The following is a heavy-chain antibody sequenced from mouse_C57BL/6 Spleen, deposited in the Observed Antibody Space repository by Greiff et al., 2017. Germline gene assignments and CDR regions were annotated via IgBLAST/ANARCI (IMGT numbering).Heavy chain of an antibody. D-gene: IGHD1-1*01. J-gene: IGHJ1*03. CDR1: GYTFTDYN. V-gene: IGHV1-18*01. Sequence: VQLKQSGPELVKPGASVKIPCKASGYTFTDYNMDWVKQSHGKSLEWIGDINPNNGGTIYNQKFKGKATLTVDKSSSTAYMELRSLTSEDTAVYYCARQGSLRGYWYFDVWGTGTTVTVSS. CDR2: INPNNGGT. CDR3: ARQGSLRGYWYFDV.